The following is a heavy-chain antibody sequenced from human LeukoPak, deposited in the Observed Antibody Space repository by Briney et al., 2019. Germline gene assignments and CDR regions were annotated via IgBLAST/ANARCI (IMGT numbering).Heavy chain of an antibody. J-gene: IGHJ2*01. V-gene: IGHV3-21*04. CDR1: GFTFSSYS. Sequence: GGSLRLSCAASGFTFSSYSMNWVRQAPGKGLEWVSSISSSSSYIYYADSVKGRFTISRDNAKNSLYLQMNSLRAEDTALYYCAKDINYGDSGCFDLWGRGTLVTVSS. CDR2: ISSSSSYI. CDR3: AKDINYGDSGCFDL. D-gene: IGHD4-17*01.